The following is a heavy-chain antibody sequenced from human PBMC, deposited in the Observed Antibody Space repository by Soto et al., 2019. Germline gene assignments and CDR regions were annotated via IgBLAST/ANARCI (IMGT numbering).Heavy chain of an antibody. J-gene: IGHJ6*02. V-gene: IGHV3-72*01. D-gene: IGHD3-10*01. CDR1: GITLSDHD. Sequence: GGSLRLSCAASGITLSDHDMDWVRKGPCKGLEWVGRARDKGNRYSTEYAASVKGRFSISRDDSKNSLYLQMNSLKFEDTALYYCVRENRRDYNYGMDVWGQGKLLIVSS. CDR2: ARDKGNRYST. CDR3: VRENRRDYNYGMDV.